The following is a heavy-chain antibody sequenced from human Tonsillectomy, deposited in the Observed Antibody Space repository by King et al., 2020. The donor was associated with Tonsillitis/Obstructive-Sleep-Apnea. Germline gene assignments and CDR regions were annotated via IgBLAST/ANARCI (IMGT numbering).Heavy chain of an antibody. Sequence: VQLVESGGGVVQPGRSLRLSCAASGFIFSSYGMHWVRQAPGKGLEWVAVIWYDGSNKYYADSVKGRFTISRDNSKNTLYLQMNSPRAEDTAVYYCARDPQSYGSGSYYHYYYYYMDVWGKGTTVTVSS. J-gene: IGHJ6*03. CDR2: IWYDGSNK. V-gene: IGHV3-33*01. CDR1: GFIFSSYG. D-gene: IGHD3-10*01. CDR3: ARDPQSYGSGSYYHYYYYYMDV.